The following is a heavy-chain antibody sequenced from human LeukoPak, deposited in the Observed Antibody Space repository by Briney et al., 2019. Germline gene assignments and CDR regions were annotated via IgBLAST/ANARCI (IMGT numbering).Heavy chain of an antibody. Sequence: SETLSLTCAVYGGSFSDYFWSWIRQSPGKGLEWIGEINHRGTTTNYNPSLKSRVSIAVDTSTAQISLKLPWITAADSTGFYCWGNGRYCSGGCSGDSFDWGGERTMAAVS. CDR1: GGSFSDYF. J-gene: IGHJ3*01. V-gene: IGHV4-34*01. CDR3: WGNGRYCSGGCSGDSFDW. D-gene: IGHD2-15*01. CDR2: INHRGTTT.